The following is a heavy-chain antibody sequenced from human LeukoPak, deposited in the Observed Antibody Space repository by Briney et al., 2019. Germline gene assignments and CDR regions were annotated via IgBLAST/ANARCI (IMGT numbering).Heavy chain of an antibody. CDR2: ISYSGST. J-gene: IGHJ2*01. D-gene: IGHD6-19*01. CDR3: ARVLEGSSGQHWYFDL. Sequence: SETLSLTCTVSGGSISSGGYYWSWIRQHPGKGLECIGYISYSGSTYYNPSLKSRVTISVDTSKNQFSLRLSSVTAADTAVYYCARVLEGSSGQHWYFDLWGRGTLVTVSS. V-gene: IGHV4-31*03. CDR1: GGSISSGGYY.